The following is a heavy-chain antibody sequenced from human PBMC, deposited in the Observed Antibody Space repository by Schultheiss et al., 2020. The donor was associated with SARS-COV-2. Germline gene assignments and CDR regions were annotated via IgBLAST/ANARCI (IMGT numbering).Heavy chain of an antibody. CDR3: ARARTTLAPYYYYGMDV. CDR2: IYYSGST. D-gene: IGHD4-23*01. Sequence: SETLSLTCTVSGGSISSSSYYWGWIRQPPGKGLEWIGYIYYSGSTNYNPSLKSRVTISVDTSKNQFSLKLSSVTAADTAVYYCARARTTLAPYYYYGMDVWGQGTTVTVSS. V-gene: IGHV4-61*05. J-gene: IGHJ6*02. CDR1: GGSISSSSYY.